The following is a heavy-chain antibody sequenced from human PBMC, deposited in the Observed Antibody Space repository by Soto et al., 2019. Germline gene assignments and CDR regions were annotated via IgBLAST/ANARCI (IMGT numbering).Heavy chain of an antibody. CDR2: IYHSGST. V-gene: IGHV4-4*02. Sequence: SETLSLTCAVSGGSISSSNWWSWVRQPPGKGLEWIGEIYHSGSTNYNPSLKSRVTISVDKSKNQFSLKLSSVTAADTAVYYCARVRGGAVAGTSKYYFDYWGQGTLVTVSS. CDR3: ARVRGGAVAGTSKYYFDY. D-gene: IGHD6-19*01. J-gene: IGHJ4*02. CDR1: GGSISSSNW.